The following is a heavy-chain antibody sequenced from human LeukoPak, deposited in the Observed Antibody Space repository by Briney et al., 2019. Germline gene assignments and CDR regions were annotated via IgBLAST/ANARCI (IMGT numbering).Heavy chain of an antibody. Sequence: GGSLRLSCAPSGFTFHTYAMSWVRQAPGKGPEWVSAISGGGAIYYADSVKGRFTISRDNSKNTLYLQMNSLRAEDTALYYCAKYRGYSGYEPIDYWGQGTLVTVSS. CDR2: ISGGGAI. J-gene: IGHJ4*02. V-gene: IGHV3-23*01. D-gene: IGHD5-12*01. CDR1: GFTFHTYA. CDR3: AKYRGYSGYEPIDY.